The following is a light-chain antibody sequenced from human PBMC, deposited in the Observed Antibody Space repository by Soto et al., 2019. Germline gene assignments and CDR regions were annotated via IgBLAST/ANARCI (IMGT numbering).Light chain of an antibody. CDR1: SSDVGGYNY. V-gene: IGLV2-14*03. Sequence: QSLLTQPAPVSGSPGQSIPISCPGTSSDVGGYNYVSWYQHHPGKAPKLLIYDVSNRPSGVSNRLSGSKSDNTASLTISGLQPEDEADYYCSSYTTSNTRQIVFGTGTKVTVL. CDR3: SSYTTSNTRQIV. J-gene: IGLJ1*01. CDR2: DVS.